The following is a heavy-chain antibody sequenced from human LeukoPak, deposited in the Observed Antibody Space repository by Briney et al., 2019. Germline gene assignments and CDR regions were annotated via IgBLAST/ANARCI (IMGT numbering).Heavy chain of an antibody. D-gene: IGHD6-19*01. CDR3: AKDSSSGWTNDAFDI. V-gene: IGHV3-30*02. Sequence: PGGSLRLSCAASGFTFSSYGMHWVRQAPGKGLEWVAFIRYDGSNKYYADSVKGRFTISRDNSKNTLYLQMNSLRAEDTAVYYCAKDSSSGWTNDAFDIWGQGTMVTVSS. CDR2: IRYDGSNK. CDR1: GFTFSSYG. J-gene: IGHJ3*02.